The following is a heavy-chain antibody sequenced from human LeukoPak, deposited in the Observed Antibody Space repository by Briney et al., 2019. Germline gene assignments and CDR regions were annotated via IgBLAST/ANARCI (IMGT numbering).Heavy chain of an antibody. D-gene: IGHD3-22*01. Sequence: GGSLRLSCAASGFTFSTYGMIWVRQAPGKGLEWVAFIRYDGSNKYYADSVKGRFTISRDNSKNTLYLQMNSLRAEDTAVYYCAKVGDYYDSSGYYYKGGLFDYWGQGTLVTVSS. CDR2: IRYDGSNK. CDR3: AKVGDYYDSSGYYYKGGLFDY. CDR1: GFTFSTYG. J-gene: IGHJ4*02. V-gene: IGHV3-30*02.